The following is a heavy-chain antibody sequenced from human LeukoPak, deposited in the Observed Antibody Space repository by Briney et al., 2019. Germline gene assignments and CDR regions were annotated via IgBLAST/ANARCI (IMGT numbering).Heavy chain of an antibody. CDR3: ARGLLRRDIVVVPAAIRRGYFGY. CDR2: INHSGST. V-gene: IGHV4-34*01. J-gene: IGHJ4*02. Sequence: SETLPLTCAVYGGSFSGYYWSWIRQPPGKGLEWIGEINHSGSTNYNPSLKSRVTISVDTSKNQFSLKLSSVTAADTAVYYCARGLLRRDIVVVPAAIRRGYFGYWGQGTLVTVSS. D-gene: IGHD2-2*02. CDR1: GGSFSGYY.